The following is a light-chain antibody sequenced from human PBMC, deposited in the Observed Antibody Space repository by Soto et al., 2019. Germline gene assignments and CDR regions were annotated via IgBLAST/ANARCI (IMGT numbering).Light chain of an antibody. V-gene: IGKV3-20*01. Sequence: EIVLTQSPGTLTLSPGERATLSCRASQSVSSKYLAWYQQKPGRAPRVLIYGTSIRASGVPERFSGGGSGTDFTLTITRLEPEDFAVYYCQQYGRSLFTFGPGTKVDFK. CDR3: QQYGRSLFT. J-gene: IGKJ3*01. CDR2: GTS. CDR1: QSVSSKY.